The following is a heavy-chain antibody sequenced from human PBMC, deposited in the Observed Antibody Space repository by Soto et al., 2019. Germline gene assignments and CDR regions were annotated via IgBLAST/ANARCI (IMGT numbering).Heavy chain of an antibody. V-gene: IGHV4-59*01. CDR3: ARDPYGDYYFDY. D-gene: IGHD4-17*01. CDR2: IYYSGST. CDR1: VGSIISYY. J-gene: IGHJ4*02. Sequence: SKTLSLTCTFSVGSIISYYWSWIRQPPGKGLEWIGYIYYSGSTNYNPSLKSRVTISVDTSKNQFSLKLSSVTAADTAVYYCARDPYGDYYFDYWGQGTLVTSPQ.